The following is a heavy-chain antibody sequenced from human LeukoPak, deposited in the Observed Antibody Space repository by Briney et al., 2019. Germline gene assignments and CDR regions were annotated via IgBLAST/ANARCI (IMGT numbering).Heavy chain of an antibody. CDR1: GGSISSGGYY. D-gene: IGHD2-15*01. CDR2: IYYSGST. V-gene: IGHV4-31*03. J-gene: IGHJ5*02. Sequence: SSETLSLTCTVSGGSISSGGYYWSWIRQHPGNGLEWIGYIYYSGSTYYNPSLKSRVTISVDTSKNQFSLKLSSVTAADTAVYYCARGYCSGGSCSFDPWGQGTLVTVSS. CDR3: ARGYCSGGSCSFDP.